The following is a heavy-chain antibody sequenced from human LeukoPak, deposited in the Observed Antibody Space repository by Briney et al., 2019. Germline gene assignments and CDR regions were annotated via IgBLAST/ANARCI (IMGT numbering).Heavy chain of an antibody. CDR1: GASFSGYN. V-gene: IGHV4-34*01. D-gene: IGHD3-10*01. CDR3: ARELLWFGELNYYYYMDV. Sequence: SETLSLTCAVYGASFSGYNWTWIRQPPGKGLEWIGEINHSGNTNYNPSLKSRVTMSVDTSKNQFSLKLSSVTAADTAVYYCARELLWFGELNYYYYMDVWGKGTTVTISS. J-gene: IGHJ6*03. CDR2: INHSGNT.